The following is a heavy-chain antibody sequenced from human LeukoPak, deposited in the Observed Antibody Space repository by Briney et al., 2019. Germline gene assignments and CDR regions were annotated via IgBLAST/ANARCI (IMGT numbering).Heavy chain of an antibody. CDR2: ISSSSSYI. CDR1: GFTFSSYS. D-gene: IGHD4-17*01. CDR3: ARDHVPDYGDYAGDY. J-gene: IGHJ4*02. V-gene: IGHV3-21*01. Sequence: PGGSLRLSCAVSGFTFSSYSMNWVRQAPGKGLEWVSSISSSSSYIYYADSVKGRFTISRDNAKNSLYLQMNSLRAEDTAVYYCARDHVPDYGDYAGDYWGQGTLVTVSS.